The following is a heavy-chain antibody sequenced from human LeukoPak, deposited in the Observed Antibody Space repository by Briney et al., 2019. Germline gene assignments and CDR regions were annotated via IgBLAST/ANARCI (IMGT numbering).Heavy chain of an antibody. J-gene: IGHJ5*02. Sequence: SETLSLTCTVSGGSISSYYWTWIRQPPGKGLEWIGNIYYSGSTNYNPSLKSRVTISVDTSKNQFSLKLSSVTAADTAVYFCARGTAVAGTWGQGTLVTVS. CDR2: IYYSGST. CDR1: GGSISSYY. D-gene: IGHD6-19*01. CDR3: ARGTAVAGT. V-gene: IGHV4-59*01.